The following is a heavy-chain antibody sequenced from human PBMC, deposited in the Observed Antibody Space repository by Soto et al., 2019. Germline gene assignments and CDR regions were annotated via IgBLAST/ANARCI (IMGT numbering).Heavy chain of an antibody. CDR2: ISCNGGSV. J-gene: IGHJ3*02. V-gene: IGHV3-9*01. CDR1: GFIFEDYA. Sequence: EVQLVESGGDLVQPGRSLRLSCAASGFIFEDYAMYWVRQAPGKGLEWVSGISCNGGSVGYADSVKGRFTISKDNAKNLLYLKMNSPRAEEAVLYCWANDVDFWTRNGALDIWSEGTIVTASS. D-gene: IGHD3-3*01. CDR3: ANDVDFWTRNGALDI.